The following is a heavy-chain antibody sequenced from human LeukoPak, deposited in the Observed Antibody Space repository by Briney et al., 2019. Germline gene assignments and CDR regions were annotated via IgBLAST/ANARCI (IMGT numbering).Heavy chain of an antibody. CDR1: GRSISSSSYY. CDR3: ASPPYYYISSFA. V-gene: IGHV4-39*07. J-gene: IGHJ5*02. Sequence: SSETLSLTCTVSGRSISSSSYYWGWIRQPPGKGLEWIGSIYYSGSTYYNPALKSRVTISVDTSKNQFSLKLSSGTAADTAVYYCASPPYYYISSFAWGQGALVTVSS. D-gene: IGHD6-6*01. CDR2: IYYSGST.